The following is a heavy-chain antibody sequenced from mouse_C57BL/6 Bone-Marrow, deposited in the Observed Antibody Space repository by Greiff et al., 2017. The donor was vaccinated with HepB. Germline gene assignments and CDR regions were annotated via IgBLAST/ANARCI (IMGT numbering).Heavy chain of an antibody. V-gene: IGHV1-55*01. CDR1: GYTFTSYW. D-gene: IGHD2-1*01. J-gene: IGHJ3*01. CDR2: IYPGSGST. CDR3: TTDGNSTWFAY. Sequence: QVQLQQPGAELVKPGASVKMSCKASGYTFTSYWITWVKQRPGQGLEWIGDIYPGSGSTNYNEKFKSKATLTVDTSSNTAYLQLSSLTSEDTAVYYCTTDGNSTWFAYWGQGTLVTVSA.